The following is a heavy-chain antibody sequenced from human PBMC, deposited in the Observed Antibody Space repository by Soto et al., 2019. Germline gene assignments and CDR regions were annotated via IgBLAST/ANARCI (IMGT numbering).Heavy chain of an antibody. V-gene: IGHV4-4*02. J-gene: IGHJ6*02. D-gene: IGHD3-3*01. CDR2: IYHSGST. Sequence: SETLSLTCAVSGGSISSSNWWSWVRQPPGKGLEWIGEIYHSGSTNYNLSLKSRVTISVDKSKNQFSLKLSSVTAADTAVYYCARDPRVCRPFGVVSENYYYYGMDVWGQGTTVTVSS. CDR3: ARDPRVCRPFGVVSENYYYYGMDV. CDR1: GGSISSSNW.